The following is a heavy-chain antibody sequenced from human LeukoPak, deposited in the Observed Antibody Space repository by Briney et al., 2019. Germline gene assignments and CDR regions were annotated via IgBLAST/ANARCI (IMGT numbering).Heavy chain of an antibody. CDR2: ISYDGSNK. CDR1: GFTFSSYA. D-gene: IGHD3-3*01. J-gene: IGHJ3*02. CDR3: ARPYYDFWSGFVGAFDI. V-gene: IGHV3-30-3*01. Sequence: PGGSLRLSCAASGFTFSSYAMHWVRQAPGKGLEWVAVISYDGSNKYYADSVKGRFTISRDNSKNTLYLQMNSLRAEDTAVYYCARPYYDFWSGFVGAFDIWGQGTMVTVSS.